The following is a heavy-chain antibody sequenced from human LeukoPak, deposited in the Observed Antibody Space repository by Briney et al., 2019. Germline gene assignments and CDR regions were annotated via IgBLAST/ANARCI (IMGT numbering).Heavy chain of an antibody. CDR3: ARCHRGGSCR. Sequence: ASVEVSCKASGYTFTGYYMHWVRQAPGQGLEWMGWINPNSGGTNYAQKFQGWVTMTRDTSISTAYMELSRLRSEDTAVYYCARCHRGGSCRWGQGTLVTVSS. CDR2: INPNSGGT. J-gene: IGHJ4*02. CDR1: GYTFTGYY. V-gene: IGHV1-2*04. D-gene: IGHD2-15*01.